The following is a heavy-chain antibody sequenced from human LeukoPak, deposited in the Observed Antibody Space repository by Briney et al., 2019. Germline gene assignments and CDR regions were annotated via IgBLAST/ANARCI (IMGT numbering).Heavy chain of an antibody. CDR3: ARGLVVGGTGVWAFDI. D-gene: IGHD1-26*01. Sequence: GGSLRLSCAASGFTVSNNYMSWVRQAPGKGPEWVSVIYKVGNTFYADFVKGRFTISRDNSKNTLYLQMNSLRAEDTALYYCARGLVVGGTGVWAFDIWGQGTMVTVSS. J-gene: IGHJ3*02. V-gene: IGHV3-66*01. CDR1: GFTVSNNY. CDR2: IYKVGNT.